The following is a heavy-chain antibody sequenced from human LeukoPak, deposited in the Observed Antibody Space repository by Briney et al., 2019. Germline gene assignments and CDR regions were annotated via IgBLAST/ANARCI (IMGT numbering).Heavy chain of an antibody. CDR2: IVGSGDNT. Sequence: GSLRLSCAASGFTFSSYAMSWVGQAPGKGLEWVSGIVGSGDNTYYADAVKGRFTISRDNSKNTLHLQMNNLRAEDTAVYYCAKGHGAGKLSALDYWGQGTLVTVSS. CDR3: AKGHGAGKLSALDY. CDR1: GFTFSSYA. D-gene: IGHD3-16*02. J-gene: IGHJ4*02. V-gene: IGHV3-23*01.